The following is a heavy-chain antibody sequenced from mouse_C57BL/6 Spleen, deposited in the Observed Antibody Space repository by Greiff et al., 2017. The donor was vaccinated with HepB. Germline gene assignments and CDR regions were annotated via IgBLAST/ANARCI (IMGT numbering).Heavy chain of an antibody. V-gene: IGHV1-39*01. CDR2: INPNYGTT. D-gene: IGHD2-12*01. CDR3: ARGDLLLYTVDY. Sequence: EVKLMESGPELVKPGASVKISCKASGYSFTDYNMNWVKQSNGKSLEWIGVINPNYGTTSYNQKFKGKATLTVDQSSSTAYMQLNSLTSEDSAVYYCARGDLLLYTVDYWGQGTTLTVSS. J-gene: IGHJ2*01. CDR1: GYSFTDYN.